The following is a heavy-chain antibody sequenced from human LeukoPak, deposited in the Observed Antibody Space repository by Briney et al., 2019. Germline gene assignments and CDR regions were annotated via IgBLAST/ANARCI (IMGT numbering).Heavy chain of an antibody. J-gene: IGHJ4*02. CDR3: ASFPHPYYDFREYYFDY. CDR1: GGTFSSYA. Sequence: SVKVSCKAPGGTFSSYAISWVRQAPGQGLEWMGGIIPIFGTANYAQKFQGRVTITTGESTSTAYMELSSLRSEDTAVYYCASFPHPYYDFREYYFDYWGQGTLVTVSS. CDR2: IIPIFGTA. D-gene: IGHD3-3*01. V-gene: IGHV1-69*05.